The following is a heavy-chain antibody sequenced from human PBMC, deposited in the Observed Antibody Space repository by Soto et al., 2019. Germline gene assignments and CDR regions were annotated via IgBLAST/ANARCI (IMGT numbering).Heavy chain of an antibody. CDR3: ARLGFNYDFLSGYYNVHHYYGIDV. V-gene: IGHV5-51*01. D-gene: IGHD3-3*01. Sequence: LGESLKISCLRSGYKVSTWHNFTSYWIAWVRQMPGEGLEWMGIIYPGDSDTRYSPSLQGQVTISADKSINSVYLQWSSLKASDTATYYCARLGFNYDFLSGYYNVHHYYGIDVWGQGTTVTAP. CDR1: GYKVSTWHNFTSYW. CDR2: IYPGDSDT. J-gene: IGHJ6*02.